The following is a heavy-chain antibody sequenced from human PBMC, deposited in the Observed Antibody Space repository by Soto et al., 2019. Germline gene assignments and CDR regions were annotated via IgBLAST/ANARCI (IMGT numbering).Heavy chain of an antibody. CDR3: AKDRLPSRIAAAGPYGY. Sequence: HPGGSLRLSCAASGFTFSSNGMHWVRQAPGEGLEWVAVISYDGSNKYYADSVKGRFTISRENSKNTLYLQMNSLRAEDTAVYYCAKDRLPSRIAAAGPYGYWGQGTLVTVSS. D-gene: IGHD6-13*01. V-gene: IGHV3-30*18. CDR2: ISYDGSNK. J-gene: IGHJ4*02. CDR1: GFTFSSNG.